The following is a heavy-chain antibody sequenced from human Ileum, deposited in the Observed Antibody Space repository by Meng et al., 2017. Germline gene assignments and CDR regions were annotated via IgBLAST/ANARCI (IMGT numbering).Heavy chain of an antibody. J-gene: IGHJ4*02. V-gene: IGHV1-3*01. CDR1: EYTFRNYL. Sequence: QVQLMESGAEVKKGGASVKASCTASEYTFRNYLLYWVRQAPGQRPEWMGWINAGNGNNKISQKFQGRITITSDTSPTAYVELSSLRSEDTAVYFCARENDNWNYFDYWGQGSLVTVSS. CDR3: ARENDNWNYFDY. CDR2: INAGNGNN. D-gene: IGHD1-1*01.